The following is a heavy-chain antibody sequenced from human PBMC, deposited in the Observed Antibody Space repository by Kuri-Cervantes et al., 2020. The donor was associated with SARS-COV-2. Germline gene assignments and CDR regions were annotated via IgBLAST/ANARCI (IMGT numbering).Heavy chain of an antibody. D-gene: IGHD4-23*01. V-gene: IGHV1-69*05. J-gene: IGHJ6*03. CDR3: ARGGGRLRWSRAYYYYMDV. CDR2: IIPIFGTA. Sequence: SVKVSCKASGGTFSSYAISWVRQAPGQGLEWMGGIIPIFGTANYAQKFQGRVTITTDESTSTAYMELSSLGSEDTAVYYCARGGGRLRWSRAYYYYMDVWGKGTTVTVSS. CDR1: GGTFSSYA.